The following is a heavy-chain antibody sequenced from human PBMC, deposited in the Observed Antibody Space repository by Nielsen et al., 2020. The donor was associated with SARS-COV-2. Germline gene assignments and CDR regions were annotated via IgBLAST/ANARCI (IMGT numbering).Heavy chain of an antibody. CDR1: GYTFTDYY. Sequence: VKVSCKASGYTFTDYYIHWVRQAPGQGLEWMGRINPYSGGTNYAQKFQGTVTMTRDASISTVYMELTSDDTAVYYCARARATIFGLVMSYGMDVWGQGTTVAVS. D-gene: IGHD3/OR15-3a*01. V-gene: IGHV1-2*06. CDR2: INPYSGGT. J-gene: IGHJ6*02. CDR3: ARARATIFGLVMSYGMDV.